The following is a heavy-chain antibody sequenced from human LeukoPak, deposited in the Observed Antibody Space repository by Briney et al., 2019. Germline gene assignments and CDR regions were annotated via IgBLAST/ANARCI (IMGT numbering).Heavy chain of an antibody. CDR3: ARDLGYSGFDWAP. D-gene: IGHD5-12*01. V-gene: IGHV4-39*07. CDR2: IYYSGST. CDR1: GGSISSSSYY. J-gene: IGHJ5*02. Sequence: SETLSLTCTVSGGSISSSSYYWGWIRQPPGKGLERIGSIYYSGSTYYNPSLKSRVTISVDTSKDQFSLNLTSVTAADAAVYYCARDLGYSGFDWAPWGQGTLVTVSS.